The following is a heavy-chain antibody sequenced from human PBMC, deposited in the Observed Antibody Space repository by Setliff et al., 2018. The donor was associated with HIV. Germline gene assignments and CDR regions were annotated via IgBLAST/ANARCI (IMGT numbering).Heavy chain of an antibody. D-gene: IGHD5-18*01. J-gene: IGHJ4*02. CDR3: ARRDGYSYGFYFDY. V-gene: IGHV4-59*04. CDR1: GDSIGSYS. Sequence: PSETLSLTCTVSGDSIGSYSWNWIRQSPGGGLEWIGFIFSSGSTYYTPSPKSRLTISVDTSKNQFSLKLSSVTAADTAVYYCARRDGYSYGFYFDYWGQGTLVTVSS. CDR2: IFSSGST.